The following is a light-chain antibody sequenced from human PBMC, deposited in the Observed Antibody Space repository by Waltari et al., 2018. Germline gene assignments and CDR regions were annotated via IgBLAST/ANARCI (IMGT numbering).Light chain of an antibody. V-gene: IGKV3-11*01. Sequence: DIVLTQSPATLSLSPGERAALPCRASQSVGSDLAWYQQKPGQAPRLLIYDASTRATGIPVRFSGSGSGTDFTLTISSLEAEDFAVYYCQQRIFFTFGPGTKVDI. CDR2: DAS. J-gene: IGKJ3*01. CDR1: QSVGSD. CDR3: QQRIFFT.